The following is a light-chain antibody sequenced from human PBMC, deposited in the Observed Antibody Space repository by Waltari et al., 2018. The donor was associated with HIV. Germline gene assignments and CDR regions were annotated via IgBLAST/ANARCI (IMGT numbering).Light chain of an antibody. Sequence: DIVLTQFPGTLSWSPRERAPLACSASQSVSSSYFVWYQQKPGQPPRLLIYGAASRATGIPDRFSGSGSGTDFTLTISRLEPEDSAVYYCQQYGASMYTFGQGSKLEI. CDR2: GAA. CDR3: QQYGASMYT. V-gene: IGKV3-20*01. CDR1: QSVSSSY. J-gene: IGKJ2*01.